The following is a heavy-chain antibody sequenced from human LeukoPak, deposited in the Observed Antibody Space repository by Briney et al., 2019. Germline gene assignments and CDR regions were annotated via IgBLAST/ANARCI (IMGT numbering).Heavy chain of an antibody. CDR3: ARDDPYGDYIDH. J-gene: IGHJ4*02. CDR1: GFTFSSCA. D-gene: IGHD4-17*01. CDR2: ISYDGSNK. Sequence: GGSLRLSCAASGFTFSSCAMHWVRQAPGKGLEWVAVISYDGSNKYYADSVKGRFTVSRDNSKNTLYLQMNSLRAEDTAVYYCARDDPYGDYIDHWGQGTLVTVSS. V-gene: IGHV3-30*04.